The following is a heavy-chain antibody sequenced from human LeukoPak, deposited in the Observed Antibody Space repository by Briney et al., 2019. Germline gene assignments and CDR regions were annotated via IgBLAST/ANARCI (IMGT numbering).Heavy chain of an antibody. J-gene: IGHJ4*02. V-gene: IGHV3-7*01. CDR2: IKYDGDEE. Sequence: GGSLRLSCAASGFTFRDYWMSWMRQAPGKGLEWVANIKYDGDEEYYVDSVKGRFIISRDSAKNSLYLQLNSLRVEDTAVYYCRSGGAAPGAFDNWGQGTLVTVSP. CDR1: GFTFRDYW. CDR3: RSGGAAPGAFDN. D-gene: IGHD4/OR15-4a*01.